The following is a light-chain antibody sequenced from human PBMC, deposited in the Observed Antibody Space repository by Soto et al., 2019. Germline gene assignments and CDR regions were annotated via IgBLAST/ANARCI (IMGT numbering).Light chain of an antibody. CDR3: QQYGSSPIT. CDR1: QSVSTT. J-gene: IGKJ5*01. CDR2: GAS. Sequence: EIVMTQSPATLSVSPGERATLSCRASQSVSTTLAWYQQKPGQAPRLLIYGASTRATGIPARFTGSGSGTEFTLTISSLQSEDFAVYYCQQYGSSPITFGQGTRLEIK. V-gene: IGKV3-15*01.